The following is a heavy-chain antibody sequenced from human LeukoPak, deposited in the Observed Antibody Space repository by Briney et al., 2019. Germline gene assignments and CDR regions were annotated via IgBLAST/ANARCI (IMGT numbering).Heavy chain of an antibody. CDR3: ATVDFDP. D-gene: IGHD5-24*01. Sequence: GGSLRLSCAASGFTVSSNYMSWVRQAPGKGLEWVSSISSSSSYIYYADSVKGRFTISRDNAKNSLYLQMNSLRAEDTAVYYCATVDFDPWGQGTLVTVSS. J-gene: IGHJ5*02. CDR1: GFTVSSNY. V-gene: IGHV3-21*01. CDR2: ISSSSSYI.